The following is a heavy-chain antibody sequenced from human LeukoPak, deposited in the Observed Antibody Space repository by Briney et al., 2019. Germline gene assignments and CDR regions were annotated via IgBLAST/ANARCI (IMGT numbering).Heavy chain of an antibody. CDR3: ARAGNYGDYVYAFDI. V-gene: IGHV3-53*01. Sequence: GGSLRLSCAASGFTVSSNYMSWVRQAPGKGLEWVSVIYSGGSTYYADSVKGRFTISRDNSKNTLYLQMISLRAEDTAVYYCARAGNYGDYVYAFDIWGQGTMVTVSS. CDR1: GFTVSSNY. CDR2: IYSGGST. J-gene: IGHJ3*02. D-gene: IGHD4-17*01.